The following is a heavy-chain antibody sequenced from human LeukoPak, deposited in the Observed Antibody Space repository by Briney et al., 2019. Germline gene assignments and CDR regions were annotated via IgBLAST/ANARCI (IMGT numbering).Heavy chain of an antibody. J-gene: IGHJ2*01. V-gene: IGHV4-59*01. CDR2: IYYSGNA. Sequence: SETLSLTCTVSGGSINSYYWSWFRQPPGKGLEWIGYIYYSGNANYNPSLKSRVSISIDKSKNQLSLQLSSVTAADTAVYYCARDRDSSGLRDFDLWGRGTLVTV. D-gene: IGHD3-22*01. CDR3: ARDRDSSGLRDFDL. CDR1: GGSINSYY.